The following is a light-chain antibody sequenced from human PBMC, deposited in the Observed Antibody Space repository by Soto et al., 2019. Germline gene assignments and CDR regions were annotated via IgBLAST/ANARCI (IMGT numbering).Light chain of an antibody. CDR3: QQYGNSPRS. Sequence: EIVLTQSPGTLSLSPGERATLSCRASQSVSSNYLAWYQQTPGQAPRLLMYGATSRATGIPDRFSGSGSGTDFTLTLSRLEPEDFAVYYCQQYGNSPRSFGQGTQVELK. J-gene: IGKJ1*01. V-gene: IGKV3-20*01. CDR2: GAT. CDR1: QSVSSNY.